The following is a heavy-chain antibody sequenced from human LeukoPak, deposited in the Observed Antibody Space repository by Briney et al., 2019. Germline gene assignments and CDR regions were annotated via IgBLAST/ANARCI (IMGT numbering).Heavy chain of an antibody. Sequence: PSETLSLTCTVSGASISSYFWSWIRQPPGKGLEWIGSIYYSGSTYYNPSLKSRVTISVDTSKNQFSLKLSSVTAADTAVYYCARHLLSGWVFDYWGQGTLVTVSS. J-gene: IGHJ4*02. CDR1: GASISSYF. D-gene: IGHD6-19*01. CDR3: ARHLLSGWVFDY. V-gene: IGHV4-39*01. CDR2: IYYSGST.